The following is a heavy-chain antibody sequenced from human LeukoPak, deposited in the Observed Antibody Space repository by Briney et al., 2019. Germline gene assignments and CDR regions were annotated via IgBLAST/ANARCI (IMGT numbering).Heavy chain of an antibody. J-gene: IGHJ4*02. D-gene: IGHD3-22*01. CDR1: GGSFSGYY. CDR2: INHSGST. V-gene: IGHV4-34*01. Sequence: PSETLSLTCAVYGGSFSGYYWSWIRQPPGKGLEWIGEINHSGSTNYNPSLKSRVTISVDTSKNQFSLKLSSVTAADTAVYYCARGFAYYDSSDYPYYFDYWGQGTLVTVSS. CDR3: ARGFAYYDSSDYPYYFDY.